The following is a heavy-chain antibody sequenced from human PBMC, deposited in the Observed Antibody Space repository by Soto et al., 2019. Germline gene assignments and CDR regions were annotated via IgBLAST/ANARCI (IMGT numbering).Heavy chain of an antibody. CDR2: ISAYNGNT. J-gene: IGHJ4*02. CDR1: GYTFTSYG. V-gene: IGHV1-18*01. Sequence: QVPLVQSGAEVKKPGASVKVSCKASGYTFTSYGISWVRQAPGQGLEWMGWISAYNGNTNYAQKLQGRVTMTTDTSTSTAYMELRSLRSDDTAVYYCALHRLWFGEPRPFTFDYWGQGTLVTVSS. D-gene: IGHD3-10*01. CDR3: ALHRLWFGEPRPFTFDY.